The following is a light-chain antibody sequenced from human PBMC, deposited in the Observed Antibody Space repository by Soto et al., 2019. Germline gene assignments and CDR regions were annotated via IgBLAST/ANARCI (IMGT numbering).Light chain of an antibody. CDR2: AAS. Sequence: EIVLTQSPGTLSLTPGERATLSCRASQSVSSSYLAWYQQTPGQTPRLLIYAASSRATGIPDRFSGSGSGTDFSLTISRLEAEDFAVYYCQQYGSSPRTFGQGTMV. J-gene: IGKJ1*01. CDR3: QQYGSSPRT. V-gene: IGKV3-20*01. CDR1: QSVSSSY.